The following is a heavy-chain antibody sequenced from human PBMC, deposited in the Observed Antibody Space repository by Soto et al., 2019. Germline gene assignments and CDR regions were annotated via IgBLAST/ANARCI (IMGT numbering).Heavy chain of an antibody. J-gene: IGHJ4*02. CDR3: ARDIREEYGSGSYRAKPIVDFDY. CDR1: GFTFSSYW. CDR2: IKQDGSEK. V-gene: IGHV3-7*01. Sequence: EGSLRLSCAASGFTFSSYWMSWVRQAPGKGLEWVANIKQDGSEKYYADSVKGRFTISRDNAKNSLYLQMNSLRAEDTGVYYCARDIREEYGSGSYRAKPIVDFDYWGQGTLVTVSS. D-gene: IGHD3-10*01.